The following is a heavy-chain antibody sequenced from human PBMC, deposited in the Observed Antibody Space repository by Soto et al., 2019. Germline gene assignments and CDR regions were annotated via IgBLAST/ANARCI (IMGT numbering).Heavy chain of an antibody. CDR3: ATLSDFWSGYSFDY. CDR2: IYYSGST. Sequence: SETLSLTCTVSGGSISSGGYYWSWIRQHPGKGLEWIGYIYYSGSTYYNPSLKSRVTISVDTSKNQFSLKLSSVTAADTAVYYCATLSDFWSGYSFDYWGQGTLVTAPQ. CDR1: GGSISSGGYY. D-gene: IGHD3-3*01. J-gene: IGHJ4*02. V-gene: IGHV4-31*03.